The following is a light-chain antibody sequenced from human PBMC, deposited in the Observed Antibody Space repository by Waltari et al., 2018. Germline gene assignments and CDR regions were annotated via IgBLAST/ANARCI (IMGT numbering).Light chain of an antibody. V-gene: IGLV2-14*03. J-gene: IGLJ2*01. CDR2: DVS. CDR3: SSYAGGNSLGI. CDR1: SSDIGAYKY. Sequence: QSALTQPASVSGSPGQSITISCTGTSSDIGAYKYVSWYQQHPGKAPRLILYDVSSRPSGVPNRFSGSTSGNTASLAISGLNADDDADYYCSSYAGGNSLGIFGAGTKLTVL.